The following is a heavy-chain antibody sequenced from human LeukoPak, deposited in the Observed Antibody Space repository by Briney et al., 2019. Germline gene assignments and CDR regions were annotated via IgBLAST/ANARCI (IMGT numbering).Heavy chain of an antibody. CDR1: GFTFDDYA. CDR3: AKDAGYNWNDGIFDY. V-gene: IGHV3-9*01. Sequence: PGRSLRLSCTASGFTFDDYAMHWVRQAPGKGLEWVSGISWNSGSIGYADSVKGRFTISRDNAKNSLYVQMNSLRVEDTALYYCAKDAGYNWNDGIFDYWSQGTLVTVSS. CDR2: ISWNSGSI. J-gene: IGHJ4*02. D-gene: IGHD1-1*01.